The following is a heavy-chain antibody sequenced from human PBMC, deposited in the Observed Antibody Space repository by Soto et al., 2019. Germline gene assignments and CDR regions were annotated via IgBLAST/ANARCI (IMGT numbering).Heavy chain of an antibody. J-gene: IGHJ4*02. CDR3: ARGSDYYFDY. D-gene: IGHD2-15*01. V-gene: IGHV3-23*01. CDR1: GFTFSRFT. CDR2: ISGSDGST. Sequence: GGSLRLSCATSGFTFSRFTLSWVRQAPGKGLEWVSGISGSDGSTYYSDSVKGRFTISRDSSKNTLYLQMSNLRVEDTAVYYCARGSDYYFDYWGQGTLVTVSS.